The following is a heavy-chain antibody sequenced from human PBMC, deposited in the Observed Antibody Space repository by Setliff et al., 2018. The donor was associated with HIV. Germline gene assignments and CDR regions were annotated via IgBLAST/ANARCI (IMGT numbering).Heavy chain of an antibody. J-gene: IGHJ4*02. D-gene: IGHD2-15*01. CDR3: ASPASGGSTGQYHY. CDR2: IYTSGST. Sequence: SETLSLTCTVSGGSISSGSYYWSWIRQPAGKGLEWIGRIYTSGSTNYTPSLKSRVTISVDTSKNQFSLKLSSVTAADTAVYYCASPASGGSTGQYHYWGQGTLVTVSS. CDR1: GGSISSGSYY. V-gene: IGHV4-61*02.